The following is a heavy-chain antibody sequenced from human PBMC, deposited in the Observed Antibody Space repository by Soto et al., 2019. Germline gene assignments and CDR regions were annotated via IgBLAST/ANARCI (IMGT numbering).Heavy chain of an antibody. CDR2: ISAYNGNT. CDR3: ASMVEESAVAGTEETLYLDY. J-gene: IGHJ4*02. D-gene: IGHD6-19*01. V-gene: IGHV1-18*01. Sequence: QVQLVQSAAAVKKPCASVKVSFKASAYTFTSYGISWVRQTPGQAPEWMGWISAYNGNTNSAQKLQGRIFITTDTSTGTALMERGSRRCDDTAVYYWASMVEESAVAGTEETLYLDYWGQGTLVAVSS. CDR1: AYTFTSYG.